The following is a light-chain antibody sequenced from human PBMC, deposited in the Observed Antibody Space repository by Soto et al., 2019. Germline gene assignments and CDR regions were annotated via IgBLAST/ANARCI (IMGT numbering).Light chain of an antibody. CDR3: QQHNQWPIT. CDR2: YIS. CDR1: QSAGNF. V-gene: IGKV3D-15*01. Sequence: EIVMTQSPATLSVSPGARASLSCRASQSAGNFLAWYQQKPGQAPRLLIYYISTRATGIPARFSGSGSGTEFTLTINSLQSEDSAVYYCQQHNQWPITFGQGTRLEI. J-gene: IGKJ5*01.